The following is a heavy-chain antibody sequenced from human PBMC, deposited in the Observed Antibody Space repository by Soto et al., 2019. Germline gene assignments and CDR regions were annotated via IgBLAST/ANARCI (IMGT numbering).Heavy chain of an antibody. Sequence: GGSLRLSCTASGFTFNTHWMHWVRQAPGKGLVWVSRIYFDGITTNYADSVKGRLTVSRDDAKNTVYLHVNTLRDEDTAVYYCARGGAMGVDYWGQGTLVTVSS. CDR3: ARGGAMGVDY. CDR1: GFTFNTHW. V-gene: IGHV3-74*01. CDR2: IYFDGITT. J-gene: IGHJ4*02. D-gene: IGHD1-26*01.